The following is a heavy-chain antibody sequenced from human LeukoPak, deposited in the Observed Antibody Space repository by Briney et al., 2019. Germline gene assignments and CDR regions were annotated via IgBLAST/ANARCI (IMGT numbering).Heavy chain of an antibody. J-gene: IGHJ4*02. CDR1: GGSISSYY. CDR2: IYTSGST. Sequence: SETLSLTCTVSGGSISSYYWSWIRQPAGKGLEWIGRIYTSGSTNYSPSLKSRVTMSVDTSKNQFSLKLISVTAADTAVYYCAREYGDQGTRNFDYWGQGSLVTVSS. CDR3: AREYGDQGTRNFDY. V-gene: IGHV4-4*07. D-gene: IGHD4-17*01.